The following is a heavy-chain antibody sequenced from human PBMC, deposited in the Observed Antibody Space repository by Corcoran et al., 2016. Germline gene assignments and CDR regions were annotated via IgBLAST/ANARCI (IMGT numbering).Heavy chain of an antibody. J-gene: IGHJ3*02. V-gene: IGHV3-53*01. CDR2: IYSGGST. CDR3: ARGGSYYEPGDAFDI. CDR1: GFTVSSNY. Sequence: EVQLVESEGGLIQPGGSLRLSCAASGFTVSSNYMSWVRQAPGKGLEWVSVIYSGGSTYYADSVKGRFTISRDNSKNTLYLQMNSLRAEDTAVYYCARGGSYYEPGDAFDIWGQGTMVTVSS. D-gene: IGHD3-22*01.